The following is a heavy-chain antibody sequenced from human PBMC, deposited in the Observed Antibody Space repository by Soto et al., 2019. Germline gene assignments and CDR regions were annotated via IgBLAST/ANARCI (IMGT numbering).Heavy chain of an antibody. CDR2: TFSRGGT. D-gene: IGHD6-25*01. Sequence: QLQLQESGPGLVRPSETLSLTCTVSGGSIGSSTYYWGWIRQSPGKGLEWIGNTFSRGGTTYNSSLKRRAHRSVATSTNNSSMRLSSVPAAATGFSYCNVNSSGWHCFDSWGQGTRVIVSS. J-gene: IGHJ4*02. CDR1: GGSIGSSTYY. V-gene: IGHV4-39*02. CDR3: NVNSSGWHCFDS.